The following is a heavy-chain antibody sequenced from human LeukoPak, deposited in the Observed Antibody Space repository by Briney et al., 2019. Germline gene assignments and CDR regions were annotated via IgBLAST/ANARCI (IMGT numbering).Heavy chain of an antibody. D-gene: IGHD4-23*01. J-gene: IGHJ4*02. CDR1: GFTFSSYA. V-gene: IGHV3-23*01. Sequence: GGSLRLSCAASGFTFSSYAMSWVRQAPGKGLEWVSAISGSGGSTYYADSAKGRFTISRDNSKNTLYLQMHSLRAEDAAVYYCAKYYGGNSWVCDYWGQGTLVTVSS. CDR2: ISGSGGST. CDR3: AKYYGGNSWVCDY.